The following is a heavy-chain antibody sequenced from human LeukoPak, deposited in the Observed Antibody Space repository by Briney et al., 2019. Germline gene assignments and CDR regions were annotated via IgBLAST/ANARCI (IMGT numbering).Heavy chain of an antibody. V-gene: IGHV3-33*01. CDR2: IWYDGSSK. D-gene: IGHD3-16*02. CDR3: ARDFELSH. CDR1: GFTFSSYG. J-gene: IGHJ4*02. Sequence: PGWSLILSCAASGFTFSSYGMHWVRQAPGKGLEWVALIWYDGSSKHYADSVRGRFTISRDNSKNTLYLQMNSLRAEDTAVYYCARDFELSHWGQGTLVTVSS.